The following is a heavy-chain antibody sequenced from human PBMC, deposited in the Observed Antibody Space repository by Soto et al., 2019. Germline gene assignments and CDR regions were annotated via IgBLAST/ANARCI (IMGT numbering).Heavy chain of an antibody. D-gene: IGHD5-18*01. J-gene: IGHJ4*02. CDR1: GFTFSDYY. CDR3: ARDVAAGYSSDLAFDY. CDR2: ISSSSSFT. V-gene: IGHV3-11*05. Sequence: PGGSLRLSCAASGFTFSDYYMSWIRQAPGKGLEWISYISSSSSFTSYADSVKGRFTISRDNAKKSVSLQLDSLRVEDTAVYYCARDVAAGYSSDLAFDYWGRGTLVTVSS.